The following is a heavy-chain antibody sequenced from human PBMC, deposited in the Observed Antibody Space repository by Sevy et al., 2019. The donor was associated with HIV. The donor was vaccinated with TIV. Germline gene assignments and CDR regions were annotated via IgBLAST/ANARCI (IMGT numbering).Heavy chain of an antibody. J-gene: IGHJ3*02. V-gene: IGHV3-23*01. CDR3: AKRVAGALAALDI. D-gene: IGHD3-10*01. CDR1: GFTFRNYV. CDR2: ISDGGGTT. Sequence: GGSLRLSCAASGFTFRNYVMNWVRQPPGKGLEWVSVISDGGGTTYYADSVKGRFTISRDASKSTRYLQLNSLRVEDTAVYFCAKRVAGALAALDIWGQGTMVTVSS.